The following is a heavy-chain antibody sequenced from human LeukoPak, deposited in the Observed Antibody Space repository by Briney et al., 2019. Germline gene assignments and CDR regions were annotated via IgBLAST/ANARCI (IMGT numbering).Heavy chain of an antibody. J-gene: IGHJ6*03. CDR3: ARDRSMVADTPYYYYYMDV. CDR1: GFTFSDHY. D-gene: IGHD4/OR15-4a*01. CDR2: TRSKANSYTT. Sequence: GGSLRLSCAASGFTFSDHYMDWVRQAPGKGLEWVGRTRSKANSYTTEYAASVKGRFTISRDDSKNSLYLQMNSLKTEDTAVYYCARDRSMVADTPYYYYYMDVWGKGTTVTASS. V-gene: IGHV3-72*01.